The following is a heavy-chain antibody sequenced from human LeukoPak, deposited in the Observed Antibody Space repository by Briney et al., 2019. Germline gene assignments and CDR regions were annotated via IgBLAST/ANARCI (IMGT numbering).Heavy chain of an antibody. D-gene: IGHD3-10*01. CDR3: ARALRITMVRGVTSYYYYGMDV. Sequence: LSLTCAVYGGSFSGYYMSWIRQAPGKGLEWVSYISSSGSTIYYADSVKGRFTISRDNAKNSLHLQMNSLRAEDTAVYYCARALRITMVRGVTSYYYYGMDVWGQGTTVTVSS. J-gene: IGHJ6*02. CDR1: GGSFSGYY. V-gene: IGHV3-11*01. CDR2: ISSSGSTI.